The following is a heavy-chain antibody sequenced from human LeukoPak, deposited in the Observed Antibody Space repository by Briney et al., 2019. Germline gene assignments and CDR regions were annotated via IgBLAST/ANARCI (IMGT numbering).Heavy chain of an antibody. V-gene: IGHV3-21*04. Sequence: GRSLRLSCAASGFTFSSYAMHWVRQAPGKGLEWVSSISSSSSYIYYADSVKGRFTISRDNAKNSLYLQMNSLRAEDTATYYCAARPTSEAVAPSDFWGQGTLVTVSP. J-gene: IGHJ4*02. D-gene: IGHD6-19*01. CDR1: GFTFSSYA. CDR2: ISSSSSYI. CDR3: AARPTSEAVAPSDF.